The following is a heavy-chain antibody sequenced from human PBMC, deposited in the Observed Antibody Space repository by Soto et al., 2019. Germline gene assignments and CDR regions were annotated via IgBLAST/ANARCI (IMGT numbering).Heavy chain of an antibody. J-gene: IGHJ4*02. V-gene: IGHV3-43D*04. CDR3: AKDGEPPGYFDH. Sequence: PGGSLRLSCAASGFSFVDFAMHWVRQAPGKGLEWVSLISRNGYNTHYADSVKGRFTISRDNSKNSLYLQMNSLRPEDTAFYYCAKDGEPPGYFDHWGQGTLVTVSS. CDR1: GFSFVDFA. D-gene: IGHD1-1*01. CDR2: ISRNGYNT.